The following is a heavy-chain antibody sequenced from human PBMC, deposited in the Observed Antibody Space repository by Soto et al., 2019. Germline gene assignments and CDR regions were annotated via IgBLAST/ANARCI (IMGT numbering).Heavy chain of an antibody. D-gene: IGHD5-12*01. V-gene: IGHV3-30*18. J-gene: IGHJ4*02. Sequence: TGGSLRLSCVGSGFTFSTYGMHWVRQAPGKGLEWVAVTSSDGSRRHYADSVKGRFTISRDNSKNALYLEMNSLTTEDTAVYYCAKKIHGTYMQLPDYWGQGTLVTVSS. CDR3: AKKIHGTYMQLPDY. CDR2: TSSDGSRR. CDR1: GFTFSTYG.